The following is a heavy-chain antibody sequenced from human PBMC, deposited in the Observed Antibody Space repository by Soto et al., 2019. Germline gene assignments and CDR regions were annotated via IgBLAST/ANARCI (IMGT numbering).Heavy chain of an antibody. D-gene: IGHD6-13*01. V-gene: IGHV3-23*01. Sequence: GGSLRLSCAASGFAFSTYAKTWVRQAPGKGLEWVSVISGSGGSSYYAASVKGRFTISRDNSKNTLFLQMNGLRAEDTAVYYCAKVTKRAAAGRYEYYKYGMDVWGQGTTVTVSS. CDR2: ISGSGGSS. J-gene: IGHJ6*02. CDR1: GFAFSTYA. CDR3: AKVTKRAAAGRYEYYKYGMDV.